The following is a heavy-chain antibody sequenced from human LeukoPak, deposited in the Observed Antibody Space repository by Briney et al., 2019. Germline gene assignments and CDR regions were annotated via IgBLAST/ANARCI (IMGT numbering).Heavy chain of an antibody. CDR2: TSSSSSYI. J-gene: IGHJ3*02. D-gene: IGHD5-18*01. CDR3: AGGVVDTAMVTI. CDR1: GFTFSSYA. V-gene: IGHV3-21*01. Sequence: PGGSLRLSCAASGFTFSSYAMSWVRQAPGKGLEWVSSTSSSSSYIYYADSVKGRFTISRDNAKNSLYLQMNSLRAEDTAVYYCAGGVVDTAMVTIWGQGTMVTVSS.